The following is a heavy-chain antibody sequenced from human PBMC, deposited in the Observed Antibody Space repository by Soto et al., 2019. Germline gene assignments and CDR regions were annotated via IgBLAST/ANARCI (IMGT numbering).Heavy chain of an antibody. CDR2: VYHSGST. Sequence: SETLSLTCAVSGGSISTSNWWSWVRQPPGKGLEWIGEVYHSGSTNYNPSFKSRVAMSVDKSKNQFSLKLNSVTAADTAVYYCARDPRYSSSSNYYYGTDVWGQGTTVT. CDR3: ARDPRYSSSSNYYYGTDV. V-gene: IGHV4-4*02. J-gene: IGHJ6*02. D-gene: IGHD6-13*01. CDR1: GGSISTSNW.